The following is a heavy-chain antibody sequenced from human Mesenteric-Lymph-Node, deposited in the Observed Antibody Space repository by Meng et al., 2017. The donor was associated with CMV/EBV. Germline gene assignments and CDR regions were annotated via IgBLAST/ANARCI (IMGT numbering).Heavy chain of an antibody. J-gene: IGHJ4*02. Sequence: AGFTFSSRAMSWVRQAPGKELEWVSVIYRGGSSTFYADSVKGRFTISRDDSKNTLFLQMNSLRAEDTAVYYCATPYNDFWSGYYAHWGQGTLVTVSS. V-gene: IGHV3-23*03. CDR2: IYRGGSST. CDR1: GFTFSSRA. D-gene: IGHD3-3*01. CDR3: ATPYNDFWSGYYAH.